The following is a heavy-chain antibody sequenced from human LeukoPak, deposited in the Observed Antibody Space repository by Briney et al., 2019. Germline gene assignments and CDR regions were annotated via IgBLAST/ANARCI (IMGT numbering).Heavy chain of an antibody. Sequence: GGSLRLSCAASGFTFSSYSMNWVRQAPGKGLEWVSSISSSRSYIYYADSVKGRFTISRDNAKNSLYLQMNSLKTEDTAVYYCTTDIPDYCGGDCYSGGGYFDYWGPGTLVTVSS. CDR1: GFTFSSYS. J-gene: IGHJ4*02. D-gene: IGHD2-21*02. V-gene: IGHV3-21*03. CDR3: TTDIPDYCGGDCYSGGGYFDY. CDR2: ISSSRSYI.